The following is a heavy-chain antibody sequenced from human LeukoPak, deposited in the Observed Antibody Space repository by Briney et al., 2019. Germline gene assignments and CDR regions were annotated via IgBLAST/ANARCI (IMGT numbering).Heavy chain of an antibody. CDR3: AREGVAVAGLKEVDYYYYYMDV. J-gene: IGHJ6*03. D-gene: IGHD6-19*01. CDR2: INTNTGNP. V-gene: IGHV7-4-1*02. CDR1: GYTFTSYA. Sequence: ASVKVSCKASGYTFTSYAMNWVRQAPGQGLEWMGWINTNTGNPTYAQGFTGRFVFSLDTSVSTAYLQISSLKAEDTAVYYCAREGVAVAGLKEVDYYYYYMDVWGKGTTVTVSS.